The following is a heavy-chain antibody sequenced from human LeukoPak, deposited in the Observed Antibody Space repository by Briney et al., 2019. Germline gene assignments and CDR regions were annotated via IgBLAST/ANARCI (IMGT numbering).Heavy chain of an antibody. V-gene: IGHV4-61*02. CDR3: ARDRASVYYYYMDV. Sequence: SQTLSLTCTVSVGSISSGSYYWSWIRQPAGKGLEWIGRIYTSGSTNYNPSLKSRVTISVDTAKNQFSLKLSSVTAADTAVYYCARDRASVYYYYMDVWGKGTTVTVSS. CDR2: IYTSGST. J-gene: IGHJ6*03. CDR1: VGSISSGSYY. D-gene: IGHD3-10*01.